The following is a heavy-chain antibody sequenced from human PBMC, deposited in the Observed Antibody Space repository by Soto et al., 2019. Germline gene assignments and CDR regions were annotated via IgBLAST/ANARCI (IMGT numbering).Heavy chain of an antibody. CDR2: IYYSGST. D-gene: IGHD4-17*01. CDR1: GGSISSYY. J-gene: IGHJ5*02. Sequence: SETLSLTCTVSGGSISSYYWSWIRQPPGKGLEWIGYIYYSGSTNYNPSLKSRVTISVDKSKNQFSLKLSSVTAADTAVYYCARALDYERWFDPWGQGTLVTVSS. V-gene: IGHV4-59*12. CDR3: ARALDYERWFDP.